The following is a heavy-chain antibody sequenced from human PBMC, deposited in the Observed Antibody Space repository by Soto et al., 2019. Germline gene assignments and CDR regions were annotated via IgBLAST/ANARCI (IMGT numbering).Heavy chain of an antibody. V-gene: IGHV3-66*01. CDR2: IYSGGST. CDR1: GFTVSSNY. D-gene: IGHD4-4*01. Sequence: EVQLVESGGLVQPGGSLRLSCAASGFTVSSNYMSWVRQAPGKGLEWVSVIYSGGSTYYADSVKGRFTISRDNSKNTLYLQMNSLRAEDTAVYYCARTFYSNYENYFDYWGQGTLVTVSS. J-gene: IGHJ4*02. CDR3: ARTFYSNYENYFDY.